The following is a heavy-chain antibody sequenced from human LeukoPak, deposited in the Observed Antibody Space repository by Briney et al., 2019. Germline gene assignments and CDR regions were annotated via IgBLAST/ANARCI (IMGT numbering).Heavy chain of an antibody. J-gene: IGHJ4*02. D-gene: IGHD6-13*01. CDR1: GFTVSSNY. Sequence: GGSLRLSCAASGFTVSSNYMSWVRQAPGKGLEWVSVIYSGGSTYYADSVKGRFTISRDNSKNTLYLQMNSLRAEDTAVYYCASPEGYRSSWYYFDYWGQGTLVTVSS. CDR2: IYSGGST. V-gene: IGHV3-66*02. CDR3: ASPEGYRSSWYYFDY.